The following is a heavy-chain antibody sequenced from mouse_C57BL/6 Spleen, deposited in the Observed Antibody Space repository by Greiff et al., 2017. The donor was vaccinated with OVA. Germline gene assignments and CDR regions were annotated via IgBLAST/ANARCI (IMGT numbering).Heavy chain of an antibody. CDR1: GYTFTSYD. V-gene: IGHV1-85*01. CDR3: ATGYGSSYDYAMDY. J-gene: IGHJ4*01. Sequence: VQLQQSGPELVKPGASVKLSCKASGYTFTSYDINWVKQRPGQGLEWIGWIYPRDGSTKYNEKFKGKATLTVDTSSSTAYMELHSLTSEDSAVYFCATGYGSSYDYAMDYWGQGTSVTVSS. CDR2: IYPRDGST. D-gene: IGHD1-1*01.